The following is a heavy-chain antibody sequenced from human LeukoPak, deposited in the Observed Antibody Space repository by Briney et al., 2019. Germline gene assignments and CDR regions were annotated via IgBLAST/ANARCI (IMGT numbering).Heavy chain of an antibody. CDR2: ISAYNGNT. CDR3: ARFGDWNLYYYMDV. Sequence: GGSLRLSCAASRFTFTSYGISWVRQAPGQGLEWMGWISAYNGNTNYAQKLQGRVTMTTDTSTSTAYMELRSLRSDDTAVYYCARFGDWNLYYYMDVWGKGTTVTVSS. CDR1: RFTFTSYG. V-gene: IGHV1-18*01. J-gene: IGHJ6*03. D-gene: IGHD1-1*01.